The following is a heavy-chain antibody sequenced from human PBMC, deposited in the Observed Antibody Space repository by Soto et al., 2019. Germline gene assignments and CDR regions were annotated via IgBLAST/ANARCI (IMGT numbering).Heavy chain of an antibody. J-gene: IGHJ4*02. D-gene: IGHD2-21*01. CDR3: ARRCGEGRVDY. CDR1: GGSISSSNW. Sequence: QVQLQESGPGLVKPSGILSLTCAVSGGSISSSNWWSWVRQPPGKGLEWIGEIYHSGNTNYNPSLKSRVTMAVDKSRNQFSLKLSSVTAADTAVYYCARRCGEGRVDYWGQGTLVTVSS. CDR2: IYHSGNT. V-gene: IGHV4-4*02.